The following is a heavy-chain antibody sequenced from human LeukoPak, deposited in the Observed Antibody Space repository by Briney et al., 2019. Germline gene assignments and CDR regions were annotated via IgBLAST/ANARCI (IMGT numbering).Heavy chain of an antibody. CDR1: GYTFTGYY. Sequence: ASVKVSCEASGYTFTGYYMHWVRQAPGQGLEWMGWINPNSGGTNYAQKFQGRVTMTRDTSISTAYMELSRLRSDDTAVYYCARVGYSSGHVLRYWGQGTLVTVSS. CDR3: ARVGYSSGHVLRY. V-gene: IGHV1-2*02. J-gene: IGHJ4*02. CDR2: INPNSGGT. D-gene: IGHD6-19*01.